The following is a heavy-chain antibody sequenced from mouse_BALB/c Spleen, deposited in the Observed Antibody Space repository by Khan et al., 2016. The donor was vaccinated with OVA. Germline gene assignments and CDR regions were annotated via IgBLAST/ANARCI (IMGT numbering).Heavy chain of an antibody. CDR3: VRRGNYYGSFYGYFDV. Sequence: QVQLKESGPGLVAPSQSLSITCTVSGFSLTSYDISWIRQPPGKGLEWLGVIWTGGGTNYNSAFMSRLSISKDNSKSQVFLKMNSLQTDDTAIYYCVRRGNYYGSFYGYFDVWGAGTTVTVSS. V-gene: IGHV2-9-2*01. CDR2: IWTGGGT. J-gene: IGHJ1*01. CDR1: GFSLTSYD. D-gene: IGHD1-1*01.